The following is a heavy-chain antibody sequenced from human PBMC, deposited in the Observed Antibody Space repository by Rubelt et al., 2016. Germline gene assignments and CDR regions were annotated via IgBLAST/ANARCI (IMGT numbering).Heavy chain of an antibody. Sequence: QLQLQESGPGLVKPSETLSLTCTVSGDSISNSDYYWGWIRQPPGEGLEWIGSIYDSGSTYYNPSLKSQVTISVNVSKKQFSPKVSSVTAADTAVYYCARLISETYYRSTFDVWGQGTMVTVSS. J-gene: IGHJ3*01. V-gene: IGHV4-39*01. CDR2: IYDSGST. CDR3: ARLISETYYRSTFDV. D-gene: IGHD1-26*01. CDR1: GDSISNSDYY.